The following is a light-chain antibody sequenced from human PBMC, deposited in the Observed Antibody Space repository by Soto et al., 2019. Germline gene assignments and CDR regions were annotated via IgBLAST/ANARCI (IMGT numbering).Light chain of an antibody. J-gene: IGKJ1*01. CDR1: QSISSW. V-gene: IGKV1-5*01. CDR3: QQYKSYSVT. CDR2: DAS. Sequence: DIQMTQSPSTLSASVGDRVSITCRANQSISSWLAWYQQKPGKAPKLLIYDASSLESGVPSRFSGSGSGTEFTLTISSLQPDDFATYYCQQYKSYSVTFGQGTKVDIK.